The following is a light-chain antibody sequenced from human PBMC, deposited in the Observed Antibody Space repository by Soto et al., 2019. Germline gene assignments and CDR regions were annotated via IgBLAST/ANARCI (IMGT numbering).Light chain of an antibody. CDR1: QSVSTN. J-gene: IGKJ1*01. V-gene: IGKV3-15*01. CDR2: GAS. CDR3: QQYSGWLRT. Sequence: EIVMTQSPDTLSVSPGERATLSCRASQSVSTNLAWYQQKPGQAPRLLLYGASTRATGIPARFSGSGSGTEFTLTIGSLQSEDFAVYYCQQYSGWLRTFGQGAKVEIK.